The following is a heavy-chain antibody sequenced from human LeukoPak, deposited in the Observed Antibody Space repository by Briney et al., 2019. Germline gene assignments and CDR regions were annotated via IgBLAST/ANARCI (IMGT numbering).Heavy chain of an antibody. CDR2: INHSGST. CDR3: ARRVTMIVVVSGNWFDP. V-gene: IGHV4-34*01. CDR1: GGSFSGYY. D-gene: IGHD3-22*01. Sequence: SETLSLTCAVYGGSFSGYYWSWLRQPPGKGLEWIGEINHSGSTNYNPSLKSRVTISVDTSKNQFSLKLSSVTAADTAVYYCARRVTMIVVVSGNWFDPWGQGTLVTVSS. J-gene: IGHJ5*02.